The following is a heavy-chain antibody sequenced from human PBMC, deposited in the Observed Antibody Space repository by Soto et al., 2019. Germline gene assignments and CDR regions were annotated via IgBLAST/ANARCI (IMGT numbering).Heavy chain of an antibody. D-gene: IGHD5-12*01. V-gene: IGHV1-58*02. CDR3: AALIYSGYGHYMDV. CDR1: GFTFTSSA. CDR2: IVVGSGNT. J-gene: IGHJ6*03. Sequence: SVKVSCKASGFTFTSSAMQWVRQARGQRLEWIGWIVVGSGNTNYAQKFQERVTITRDMSTSTAYMELSSLRSEDTAVYYCAALIYSGYGHYMDVWGKGTTVTVSS.